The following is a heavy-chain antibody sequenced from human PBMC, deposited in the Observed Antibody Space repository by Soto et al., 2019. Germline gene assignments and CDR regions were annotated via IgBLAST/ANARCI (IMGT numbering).Heavy chain of an antibody. CDR1: GGSISSGGYY. CDR3: ARGGYAGYCSSTSCSEAIDY. J-gene: IGHJ4*02. V-gene: IGHV4-31*03. CDR2: IYYSGST. Sequence: QVQLQESGPGLVKPSQTLSLTCTVSGGSISSGGYYWSWIRQDPGKGLEWIGYIYYSGSTYYNPSLKSRVTISVDTSKNQFSLKLSSVTAADTAVYYCARGGYAGYCSSTSCSEAIDYWGQGTLVTVSS. D-gene: IGHD2-2*01.